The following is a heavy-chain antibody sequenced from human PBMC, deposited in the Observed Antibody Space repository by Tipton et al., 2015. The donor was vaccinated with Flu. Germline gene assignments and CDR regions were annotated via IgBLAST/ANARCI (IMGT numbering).Heavy chain of an antibody. CDR2: ISSSGNTI. CDR1: GFTFSSYE. CDR3: ATLTGDDY. V-gene: IGHV3-48*03. Sequence: GSLRLSCAASGFTFSSYEMNWVRQAPGKGLEWVSYISSSGNTISYADSVRGRFTISRDNTKKSLSLQLNSLRAEDTAIYYCATLTGDDYWGQGTPVTVSS. J-gene: IGHJ4*02. D-gene: IGHD7-27*01.